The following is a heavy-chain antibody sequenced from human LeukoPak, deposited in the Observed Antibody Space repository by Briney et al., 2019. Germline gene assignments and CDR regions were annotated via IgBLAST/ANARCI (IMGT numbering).Heavy chain of an antibody. D-gene: IGHD3-22*01. CDR1: GGSVNSGTYY. J-gene: IGHJ4*02. CDR2: IYYSGSA. V-gene: IGHV4-39*07. CDR3: ARKPIVNSAWNYFDY. Sequence: PSETLSLTCTVSGGSVNSGTYYWSWIRQPPGKGLEWIGNIYYSGSAYYNPSLKSRVTMSVDTSKNQFSLKLSSVTAADTAVYYCARKPIVNSAWNYFDYWGQGTLVTVSS.